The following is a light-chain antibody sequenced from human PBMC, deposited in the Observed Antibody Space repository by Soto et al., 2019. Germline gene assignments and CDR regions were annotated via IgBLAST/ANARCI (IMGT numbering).Light chain of an antibody. J-gene: IGKJ5*01. Sequence: DIVMTQSPLSLPVTPGEPASISCRSSRSLLHSNGYNYLDWYLQKPGQSPQLLIYLGSNRASGVTDRFSGSGSGTDFTLKISRVEAADVGVYYCMQSLQTPITFGQGTRLEIK. CDR2: LGS. V-gene: IGKV2-28*01. CDR1: RSLLHSNGYNY. CDR3: MQSLQTPIT.